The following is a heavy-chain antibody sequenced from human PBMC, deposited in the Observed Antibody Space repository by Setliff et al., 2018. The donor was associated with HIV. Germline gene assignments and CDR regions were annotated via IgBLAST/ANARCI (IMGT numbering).Heavy chain of an antibody. CDR3: ARVGIKGGSDFWSGYRRPYYMDV. CDR1: GFTFSSYW. Sequence: GGSLRLSCTASGFTFSSYWMSWVRQAPGKGLGWVANIKQDGSEKHYVDSVKGRFTISRDNAKNSLYLQMNSLRVEDTAVHYCARVGIKGGSDFWSGYRRPYYMDVWGKGTTVTVSS. D-gene: IGHD3-3*01. J-gene: IGHJ6*03. V-gene: IGHV3-7*01. CDR2: IKQDGSEK.